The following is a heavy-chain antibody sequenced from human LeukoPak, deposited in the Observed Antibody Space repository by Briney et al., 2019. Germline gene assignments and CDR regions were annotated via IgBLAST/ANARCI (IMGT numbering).Heavy chain of an antibody. Sequence: GASVKVSCKSSGGTFSSYTISWVRQAPGQGLELMGRIIPILGIANYAQQFQGRVTITAHKSTSTAYMELSSLRCEDTAVYYCASPFFSGYYYAAERRGFDYWGQGTLVTVSS. CDR2: IIPILGIA. V-gene: IGHV1-69*02. CDR3: ASPFFSGYYYAAERRGFDY. CDR1: GGTFSSYT. D-gene: IGHD3-22*01. J-gene: IGHJ4*02.